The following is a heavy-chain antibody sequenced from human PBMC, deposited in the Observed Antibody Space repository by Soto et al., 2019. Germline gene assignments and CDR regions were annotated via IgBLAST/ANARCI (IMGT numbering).Heavy chain of an antibody. CDR1: GGTFSSYA. Sequence: QVQLVQSGAEVKKPGSSVKVSCKASGGTFSSYAISWVRQAPGQGLEWMGGIIPIFGTANYAQKFQGRVTITADESTSIAYMELSSLRSEDTAVYYCARDRGRYCSSTSCYYYYGMDVWGQGTTVTVSS. CDR3: ARDRGRYCSSTSCYYYYGMDV. V-gene: IGHV1-69*01. J-gene: IGHJ6*02. D-gene: IGHD2-2*01. CDR2: IIPIFGTA.